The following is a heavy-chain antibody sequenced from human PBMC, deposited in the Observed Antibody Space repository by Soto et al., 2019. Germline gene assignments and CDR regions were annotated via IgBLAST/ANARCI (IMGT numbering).Heavy chain of an antibody. D-gene: IGHD2-2*01. CDR2: IRQDGSEK. CDR3: VRGCGRASCPYFFDY. Sequence: EVQLVESGGGLVQPGGSLRLSCAASGFTFSTYWMSWVRQAPGKGLEWVATIRQDGSEKHHVDSVEGRFTISSDNAKNSMYLQANSLRAEDTAMYYCVRGCGRASCPYFFDYWGQGTLVSVSS. J-gene: IGHJ4*02. CDR1: GFTFSTYW. V-gene: IGHV3-7*01.